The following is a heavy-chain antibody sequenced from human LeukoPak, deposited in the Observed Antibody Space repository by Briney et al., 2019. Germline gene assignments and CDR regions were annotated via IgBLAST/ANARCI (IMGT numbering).Heavy chain of an antibody. D-gene: IGHD3-3*01. CDR2: IYYSGST. J-gene: IGHJ6*03. Sequence: SETLSLTCTVSGGSISSSSYYWGWIRQPPGKGLEWIGSIYYSGSTYYNPSLKSRVTISVDTSKNQFSLKLSSVTAADTAVYYCARVSRDFWSGYQFYYMDVWGKGTTVTVSS. CDR1: GGSISSSSYY. V-gene: IGHV4-39*07. CDR3: ARVSRDFWSGYQFYYMDV.